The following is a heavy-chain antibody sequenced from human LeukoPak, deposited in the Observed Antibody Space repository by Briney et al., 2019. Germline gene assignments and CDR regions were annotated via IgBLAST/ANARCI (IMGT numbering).Heavy chain of an antibody. D-gene: IGHD2-15*01. Sequence: KPGGSLRLSCAASGFTFSSYSMNWVRQAPGKGLEWVSSISSSSSYIYYADSVKGRFTISRDNAKNSLYLQMNSLRAEDTAVYYCARGSYCSGGSCFDYWGQGTLVTAPS. CDR3: ARGSYCSGGSCFDY. CDR1: GFTFSSYS. J-gene: IGHJ4*02. V-gene: IGHV3-21*01. CDR2: ISSSSSYI.